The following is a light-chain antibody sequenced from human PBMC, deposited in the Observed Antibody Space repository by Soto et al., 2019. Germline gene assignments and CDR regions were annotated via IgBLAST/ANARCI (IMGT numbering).Light chain of an antibody. Sequence: QSALTQPRSVSGSPGQSVTISCTGTSSDVGSYNYVSWYQQHPDKAPKLMIFDVTKRPSGVPDRFSGSKSGNTASLTISGLQAEDEADYYCSSYAGSTRGVFGTGTKVTVL. CDR2: DVT. CDR1: SSDVGSYNY. J-gene: IGLJ1*01. CDR3: SSYAGSTRGV. V-gene: IGLV2-11*01.